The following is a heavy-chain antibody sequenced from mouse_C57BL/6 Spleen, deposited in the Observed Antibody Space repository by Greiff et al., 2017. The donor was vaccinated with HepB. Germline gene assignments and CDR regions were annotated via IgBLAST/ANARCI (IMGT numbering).Heavy chain of an antibody. J-gene: IGHJ4*01. D-gene: IGHD2-5*01. CDR1: GYTFTSYW. Sequence: QVQLQQPGAELVMPGASVKLSCKASGYTFTSYWMHWVKQRPGQGLEWIGEIDPSDSYTNYNQKFKGKSTVTVDKSSSTAYMQLSSLTSEDSAVYYCARTDYSNLYAMDYWGQGTSVTVSS. CDR2: IDPSDSYT. CDR3: ARTDYSNLYAMDY. V-gene: IGHV1-69*01.